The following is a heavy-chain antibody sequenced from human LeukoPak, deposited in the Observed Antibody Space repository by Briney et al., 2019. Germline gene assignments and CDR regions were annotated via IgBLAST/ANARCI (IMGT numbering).Heavy chain of an antibody. CDR3: ARGGSGTYYHY. D-gene: IGHD1-26*01. V-gene: IGHV4-59*01. CDR2: IYYSGST. J-gene: IGHJ4*02. Sequence: SETLSLTCTVSGGSNTSYHYSWIREPPGKGLVWIGYIYYSGSTNYNPSLKSRVTISVDTSKNQFSLKLSSVTAADTAVYYCARGGSGTYYHYWGQGTLVTVSS. CDR1: GGSNTSYH.